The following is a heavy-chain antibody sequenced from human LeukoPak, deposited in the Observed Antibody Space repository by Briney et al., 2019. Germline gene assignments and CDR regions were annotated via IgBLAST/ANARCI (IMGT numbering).Heavy chain of an antibody. V-gene: IGHV4-59*12. D-gene: IGHD1-7*01. CDR2: IYYSGST. J-gene: IGHJ5*02. Sequence: SETLSLTCTVSGGSISSYYWSWIRQPPGKGLEWIGYIYYSGSTNYNPSLKSRVTISVDTSKNQFSLKLSSVTAADTAMYYCARDSNWNYGSWFDPWGQGTLVTVS. CDR1: GGSISSYY. CDR3: ARDSNWNYGSWFDP.